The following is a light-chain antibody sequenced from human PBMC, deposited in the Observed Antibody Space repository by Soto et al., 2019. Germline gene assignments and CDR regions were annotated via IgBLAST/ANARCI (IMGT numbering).Light chain of an antibody. CDR3: QQSYSTVHT. V-gene: IGKV1-39*01. CDR2: AAS. Sequence: DIQMTQSPSSLSASVGERVTITCRASQSIAIYLHWYQQTPGKAPTLLIYAASNLQSGVPSRFSGSGSGTDFTLTISSLQPEDFATYYCQQSYSTVHTFGQGTKLEIK. CDR1: QSIAIY. J-gene: IGKJ2*01.